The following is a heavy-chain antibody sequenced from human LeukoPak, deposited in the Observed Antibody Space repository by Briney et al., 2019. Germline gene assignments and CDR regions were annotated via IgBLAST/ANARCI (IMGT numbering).Heavy chain of an antibody. V-gene: IGHV1-69*05. D-gene: IGHD3-22*01. CDR1: GYTFTSYG. CDR2: IIPIFGTA. J-gene: IGHJ4*02. Sequence: ASVKVSCKASGYTFTSYGISWVRQAPGQGLEWMGGIIPIFGTANYAQKFQGRVTITTDESTSTAYMELSSLRSEDTAVYYCASSQLHYYDSSGYPVNWGQGTLVTVSS. CDR3: ASSQLHYYDSSGYPVN.